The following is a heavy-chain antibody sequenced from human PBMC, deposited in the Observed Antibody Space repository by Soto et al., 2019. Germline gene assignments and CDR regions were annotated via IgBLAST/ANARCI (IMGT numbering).Heavy chain of an antibody. D-gene: IGHD3-10*01. V-gene: IGHV4-30-2*01. CDR1: GGSISSGGYS. J-gene: IGHJ6*02. CDR2: IYHSGST. CDR3: ARDITYYYGSGSYERGYYGMDV. Sequence: SETLSLTCAVSGGSISSGGYSWSWIRQPPGKGLEWIGYIYHSGSTYYNQSLKSRVTISVDRSKNQFSLKLSSVTAADTAVYYCARDITYYYGSGSYERGYYGMDVWGQGTTVTVSS.